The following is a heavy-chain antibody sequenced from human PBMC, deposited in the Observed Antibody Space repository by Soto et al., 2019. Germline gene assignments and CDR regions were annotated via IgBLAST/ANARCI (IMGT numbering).Heavy chain of an antibody. Sequence: QVQLVQSGAEVKKPGSSVKVSCKASGGTFSSYAISWVRQAPGQGLEWMGGIIPIFGTANYAQKFQGRVTITADESTSTAYMELSSLRSEDTAVCYCARDPYSSGWYKDWYFDLWGRGTLVTVSS. D-gene: IGHD6-19*01. V-gene: IGHV1-69*12. CDR2: IIPIFGTA. CDR3: ARDPYSSGWYKDWYFDL. J-gene: IGHJ2*01. CDR1: GGTFSSYA.